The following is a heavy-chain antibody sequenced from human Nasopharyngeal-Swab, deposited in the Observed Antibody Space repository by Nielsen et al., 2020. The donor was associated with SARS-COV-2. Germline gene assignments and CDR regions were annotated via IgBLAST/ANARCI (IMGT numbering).Heavy chain of an antibody. D-gene: IGHD4-17*01. CDR2: IIVNLGMT. J-gene: IGHJ4*02. V-gene: IGHV1-69*10. Sequence: SMKVSCKASGYTFSSFGINWVRQAPGHGLEWMGGIIVNLGMTKYAQKFKDSVIINADESTGTAYMELSSLRSEDTAVYYCATWGIGYGENAHATFDSWGQGTQVTVSS. CDR3: ATWGIGYGENAHATFDS. CDR1: GYTFSSFG.